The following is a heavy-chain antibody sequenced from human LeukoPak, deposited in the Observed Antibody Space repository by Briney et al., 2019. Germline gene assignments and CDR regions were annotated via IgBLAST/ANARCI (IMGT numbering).Heavy chain of an antibody. J-gene: IGHJ4*02. CDR3: ARSSGYPFFDY. CDR1: GFIFSTYA. D-gene: IGHD3-22*01. CDR2: ISASGDTT. Sequence: GGSLRLSCTGSGFIFSTYALSWVRQAPGKGLEWVSAISASGDTTHYADSVKGQFTISRDNSKNTVYLQMNSLRAEDTAVYYCARSSGYPFFDYWGQGTLVTVSS. V-gene: IGHV3-23*01.